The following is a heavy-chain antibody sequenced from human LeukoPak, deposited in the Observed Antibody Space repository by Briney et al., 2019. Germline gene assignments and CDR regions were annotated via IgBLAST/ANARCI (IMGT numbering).Heavy chain of an antibody. V-gene: IGHV3-30*02. J-gene: IGHJ4*02. CDR2: IRYDGSTK. Sequence: GGSLRLSCAVSGITFTTYGMHLVRQAPGKGLEWVAFIRYDGSTKYYADSVKGRFTISRDNSKNTLYLQMNSLRADDTALYYCARDNYGFDYWGQGTLVTVSS. CDR1: GITFTTYG. D-gene: IGHD3-10*01. CDR3: ARDNYGFDY.